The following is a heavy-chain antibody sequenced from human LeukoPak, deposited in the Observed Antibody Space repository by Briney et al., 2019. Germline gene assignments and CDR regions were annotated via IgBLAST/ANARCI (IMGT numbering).Heavy chain of an antibody. CDR1: GFTFSSYA. D-gene: IGHD3-22*01. CDR3: AKGPHYYDSSGYYYLDY. J-gene: IGHJ4*02. V-gene: IGHV3-23*01. CDR2: ISGSGGST. Sequence: PGGSLRLSCAASGFTFSSYAMSWVRQAPGKGLEWVSAISGSGGSTYYADSVKGRFTISRDNSKNTLYLQTNSLRAEDTAVYYCAKGPHYYDSSGYYYLDYWGQGTLVTVSS.